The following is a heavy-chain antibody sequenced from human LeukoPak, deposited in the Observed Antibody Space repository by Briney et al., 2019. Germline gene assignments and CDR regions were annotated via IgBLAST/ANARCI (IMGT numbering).Heavy chain of an antibody. D-gene: IGHD6-25*01. J-gene: IGHJ4*02. CDR3: DRGYSGRGYYFDY. Sequence: GGSLRLSCAASGFTFSSYAMHWVRQAPGKGLEWVAVVSYDANEKYYADSMNGRFTISRDNSKNTLYLQMNSLKAEDTSVYYCDRGYSGRGYYFDYWGQGTLVTVSS. CDR1: GFTFSSYA. V-gene: IGHV3-30-3*01. CDR2: VSYDANEK.